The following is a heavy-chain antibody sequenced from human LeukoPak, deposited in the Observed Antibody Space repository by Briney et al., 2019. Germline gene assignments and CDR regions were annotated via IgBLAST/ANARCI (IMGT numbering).Heavy chain of an antibody. CDR3: ARGNWGFHY. Sequence: SQTLSLTCAISGDSVSSNSAVWNWIRQSPSRGLEWLGRTYYGSKWYNDYALSVKSRITINPDTSKNQFSLQLNSVTPEDTALYYCARGNWGFHYWGQGTLVTVSS. CDR2: TYYGSKWYN. D-gene: IGHD7-27*01. CDR1: GDSVSSNSAV. J-gene: IGHJ4*02. V-gene: IGHV6-1*01.